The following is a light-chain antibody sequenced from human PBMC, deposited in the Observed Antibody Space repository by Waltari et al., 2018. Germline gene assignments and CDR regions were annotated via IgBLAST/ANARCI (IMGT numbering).Light chain of an antibody. CDR2: KAS. CDR1: QNIVTW. Sequence: DIQMTQSPSTLSASMGDSVTITCRASQNIVTWFAWYQQKPGKAPKLIIFKASNLESGVPSKFSGSGSGTEFTLTISTLEPDDFATYYCQQYSSFPITFGHGTRLEIK. CDR3: QQYSSFPIT. V-gene: IGKV1-5*03. J-gene: IGKJ5*01.